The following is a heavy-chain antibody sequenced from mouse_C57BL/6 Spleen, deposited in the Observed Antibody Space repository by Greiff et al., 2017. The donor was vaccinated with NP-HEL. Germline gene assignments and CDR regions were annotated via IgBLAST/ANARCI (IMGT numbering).Heavy chain of an antibody. CDR3: TRERVYYYGSSYVRWYFDV. Sequence: VQLQQSGAELVRPGASVTLSCKASGYTFTDYEMHWVKQTPVHGLEWIGAIDPETGGTAYNQKFKGKAILTADKSSSTAYMELRSLTSEDSAVYYCTRERVYYYGSSYVRWYFDVWGTGTTVTVSS. CDR2: IDPETGGT. D-gene: IGHD1-1*01. J-gene: IGHJ1*03. V-gene: IGHV1-15*01. CDR1: GYTFTDYE.